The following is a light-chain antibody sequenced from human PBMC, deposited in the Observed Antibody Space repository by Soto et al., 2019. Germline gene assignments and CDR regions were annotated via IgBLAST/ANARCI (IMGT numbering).Light chain of an antibody. J-gene: IGLJ1*01. CDR1: SSDVGAYIF. Sequence: QSALTQPPSASGSPGQSVTIACTGTSSDVGAYIFVSWYQQHPGKAPKLMVYDVNRRPPGVPDRFFGSKSGNTASLTVSGLQAEDEADYYCVSFAGGTYVFGTWTKGTVL. V-gene: IGLV2-8*01. CDR3: VSFAGGTYV. CDR2: DVN.